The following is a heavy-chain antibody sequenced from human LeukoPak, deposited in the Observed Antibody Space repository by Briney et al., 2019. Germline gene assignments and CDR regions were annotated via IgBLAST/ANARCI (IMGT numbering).Heavy chain of an antibody. CDR2: ISAYNGNT. V-gene: IGHV1-18*04. J-gene: IGHJ5*02. D-gene: IGHD6-19*01. CDR3: AREDSSGWSSLNWFDP. Sequence: ASVKVSCKASGYTFTGYYMHWVRQAPGQGLEWMGWISAYNGNTNYAQKLQGRVTMTTDTSTSTAYMELRSLRSDDTAVYYCAREDSSGWSSLNWFDPWGQGTLVTVSS. CDR1: GYTFTGYY.